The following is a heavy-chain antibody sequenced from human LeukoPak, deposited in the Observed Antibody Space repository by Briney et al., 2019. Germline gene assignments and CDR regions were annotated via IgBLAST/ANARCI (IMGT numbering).Heavy chain of an antibody. CDR3: ARFSGRN. V-gene: IGHV3-9*03. CDR1: GFTFDDYA. D-gene: IGHD2-15*01. Sequence: GRSLRLSCAASGFTFDDYAMHWVRQAPGKGLEWVSGISWNSGSIGYADSVKGRFTISRDNAKNSLYLQMNSLRAEDMALYYCARFSGRNWGQGTLVTVSS. J-gene: IGHJ4*02. CDR2: ISWNSGSI.